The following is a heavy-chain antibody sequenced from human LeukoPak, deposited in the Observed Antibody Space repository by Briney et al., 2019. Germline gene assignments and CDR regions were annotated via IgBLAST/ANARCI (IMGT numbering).Heavy chain of an antibody. V-gene: IGHV3-23*01. CDR2: ISGSGGST. CDR1: GFTFSSYA. Sequence: GGSLRLSCAASGFTFSSYAMSWVRQAPGKGLEWVSAISGSGGSTYYADSVKGRFTISRDNAKNSLYLQMNSLRAEDTAVYYCARTDGYYDTSGSFGYWGQGALVTVSS. J-gene: IGHJ4*02. CDR3: ARTDGYYDTSGSFGY. D-gene: IGHD3-22*01.